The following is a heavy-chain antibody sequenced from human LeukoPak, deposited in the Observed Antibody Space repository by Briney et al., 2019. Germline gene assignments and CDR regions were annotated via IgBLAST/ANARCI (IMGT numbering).Heavy chain of an antibody. CDR1: GGSISSSSYY. CDR3: ARSKGQWLSDY. J-gene: IGHJ4*02. CDR2: IYYSGST. V-gene: IGHV4-39*07. Sequence: ETLSLTCTVSGGSISSSSYYWGWIRQPPGKGLAWIGSIYYSGSTYYNPSLKSRVTISVDTSKNQFSLKLSSVTAADTAVYYCARSKGQWLSDYWGQGTLVTVSS. D-gene: IGHD6-19*01.